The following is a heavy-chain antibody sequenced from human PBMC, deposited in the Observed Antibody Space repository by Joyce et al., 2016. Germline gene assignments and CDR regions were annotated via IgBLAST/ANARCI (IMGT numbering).Heavy chain of an antibody. D-gene: IGHD2-15*01. J-gene: IGHJ5*02. Sequence: EVQLLESGGGLVQPGGSLSLSCAASGFTFRSFAMSWVRQAPGNGLEWVAGITGSGGNRYYAESEKGRLTISRDNSKNTLYLHMNSLRAEDTALYYCAKEDDVVVVLRGFDAWGQGTLVTVS. CDR3: AKEDDVVVVLRGFDA. V-gene: IGHV3-23*01. CDR2: ITGSGGNR. CDR1: GFTFRSFA.